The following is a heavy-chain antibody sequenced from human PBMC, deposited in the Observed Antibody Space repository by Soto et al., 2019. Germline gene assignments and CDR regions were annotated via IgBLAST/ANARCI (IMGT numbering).Heavy chain of an antibody. CDR3: ARPSGFGGVIGDNWFDP. CDR1: GGSISSSSYY. Sequence: QLQLLESGPGLVKPSETLSLTCTVSGGSISSSSYYWGWIRQPPGKGLEWIGSIYYSGSTYYNPSLKSRVTISVDTSKNQFSLKLSSVTAADTAVYYCARPSGFGGVIGDNWFDPWGQGTLVTVSS. CDR2: IYYSGST. D-gene: IGHD3-16*02. V-gene: IGHV4-39*01. J-gene: IGHJ5*02.